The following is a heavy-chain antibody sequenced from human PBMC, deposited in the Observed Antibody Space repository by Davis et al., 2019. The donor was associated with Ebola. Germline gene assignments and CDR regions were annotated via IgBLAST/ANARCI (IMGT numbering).Heavy chain of an antibody. V-gene: IGHV5-51*01. CDR3: ARLTLGPNCSGGSCPLAYFDY. CDR1: GYSFTSYW. J-gene: IGHJ4*02. Sequence: PGGSLRLSCKGSGYSFTSYWIGWVRQMPGKGLEWMGIIYPGDSDTRYSPSFQGQVTISADKSISTAYLQWSSLKASDTAMYYCARLTLGPNCSGGSCPLAYFDYWGQGTLVTVSS. D-gene: IGHD2-15*01. CDR2: IYPGDSDT.